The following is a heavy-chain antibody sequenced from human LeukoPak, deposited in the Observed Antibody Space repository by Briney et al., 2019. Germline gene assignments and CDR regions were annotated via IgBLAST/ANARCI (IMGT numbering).Heavy chain of an antibody. V-gene: IGHV5-51*01. Sequence: GESLKISCKGSGYSFTSYWIVWVRQMPGKGLEWMGIIYPGDSDTRYSPSFQGQVTISADKSISTAYPQWSSLKASDTAMYYCARHKLYNWFDPWGQGTLVTVSS. CDR3: ARHKLYNWFDP. CDR2: IYPGDSDT. J-gene: IGHJ5*02. CDR1: GYSFTSYW.